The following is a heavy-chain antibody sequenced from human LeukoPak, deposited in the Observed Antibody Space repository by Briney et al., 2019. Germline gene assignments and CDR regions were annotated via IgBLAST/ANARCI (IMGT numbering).Heavy chain of an antibody. CDR3: ARVRGYYGSGSYLS. CDR1: GGSISSYY. J-gene: IGHJ4*02. D-gene: IGHD3-10*01. CDR2: IYYSGST. V-gene: IGHV4-59*01. Sequence: SETLSLTCTVSGGSISSYYWSWIRQPPGKGLEWIGYIYYSGSTNYNPSLKSRVTISVDTSKNQFSLKLSSVTAADTAVYYCARVRGYYGSGSYLSWGQGTLVTVSS.